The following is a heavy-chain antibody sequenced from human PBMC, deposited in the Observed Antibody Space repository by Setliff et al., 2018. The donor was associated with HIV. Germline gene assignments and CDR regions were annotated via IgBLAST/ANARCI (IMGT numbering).Heavy chain of an antibody. Sequence: SETLSLTCAVYGGSFSAYYWIWIGQPPGKGLEWIGCIPHSGNTNFNPSLNSRVTISLDTSKNQFSLRLTSLTAADTAIYYCARNSQKGIQPLLLASWGPGTLVTVSS. V-gene: IGHV4-34*01. CDR2: IPHSGNT. D-gene: IGHD1-1*01. CDR1: GGSFSAYY. J-gene: IGHJ4*02. CDR3: ARNSQKGIQPLLLAS.